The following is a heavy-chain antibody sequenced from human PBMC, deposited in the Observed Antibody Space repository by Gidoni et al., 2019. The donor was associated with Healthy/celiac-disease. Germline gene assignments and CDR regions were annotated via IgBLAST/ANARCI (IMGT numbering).Heavy chain of an antibody. CDR3: AKDKGDVPRYFDWLSNPNVVPFDY. D-gene: IGHD3-9*01. V-gene: IGHV3-43*01. J-gene: IGHJ4*02. CDR2: ISWDGGST. Sequence: EVQLVESGGVVVQPGGSLRLPCAASGFTFDDFPMHWLRQAPGKGMEWVSLISWDGGSTYYADSVKGRFTSSRDNSKNSLYLQMNSLRTEDTALYYCAKDKGDVPRYFDWLSNPNVVPFDYWGQGTLVTVSS. CDR1: GFTFDDFP.